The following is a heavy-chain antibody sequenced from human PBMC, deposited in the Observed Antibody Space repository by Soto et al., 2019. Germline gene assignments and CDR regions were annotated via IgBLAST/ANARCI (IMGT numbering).Heavy chain of an antibody. V-gene: IGHV3-48*01. D-gene: IGHD3-10*01. CDR2: ISSSSSTI. CDR3: ARGITMVRGVDAFDI. CDR1: GFTFSSYS. J-gene: IGHJ3*02. Sequence: EVQLVESGGGLVQPGGSLRLSCAASGFTFSSYSMNRVRQAPGKGLEWVSYISSSSSTIYYADSVKGRFTISRDNAKNSLYLQMNSLRAEDTAVYYCARGITMVRGVDAFDIWGQGTMVTVSS.